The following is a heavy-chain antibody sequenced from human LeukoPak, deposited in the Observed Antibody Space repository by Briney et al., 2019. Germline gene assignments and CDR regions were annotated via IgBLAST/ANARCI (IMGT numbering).Heavy chain of an antibody. Sequence: PGGSLRLSCAASGFSFSSYVMSWVRQAPGKGLEWVSAVRGSGGSTYSADSVKGRFTISRDNAKNSLYLQMNSLRAEDTAVYYCVREGLLCSAGNCQSALDAFDIWGQGTMVTVSS. CDR3: VREGLLCSAGNCQSALDAFDI. V-gene: IGHV3-23*01. D-gene: IGHD2-15*01. J-gene: IGHJ3*02. CDR1: GFSFSSYV. CDR2: VRGSGGST.